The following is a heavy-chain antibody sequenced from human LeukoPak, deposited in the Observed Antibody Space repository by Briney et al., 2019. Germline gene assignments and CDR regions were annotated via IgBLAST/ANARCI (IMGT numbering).Heavy chain of an antibody. Sequence: TSETLSLTCSVSGASVTSGGFYWGWLRQPPGKGPEWIATIYYTGSTYCNPSLKSRVSISIDTSKNQFSLRLTSVTATDTAVYHCARHSGSGSESRPFDPWGQGTLVSVSS. D-gene: IGHD3-10*01. CDR1: GASVTSGGFY. V-gene: IGHV4-39*01. CDR3: ARHSGSGSESRPFDP. CDR2: IYYTGST. J-gene: IGHJ5*02.